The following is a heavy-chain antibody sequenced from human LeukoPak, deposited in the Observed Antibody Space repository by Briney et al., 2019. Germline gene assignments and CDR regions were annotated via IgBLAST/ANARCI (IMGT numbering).Heavy chain of an antibody. V-gene: IGHV3-30*18. Sequence: GGSLRLSCAASGFTFSNSGMHWVRQAPGKGLEWVTVISYDGSNKYFADSVKGRFTISRDNSKNTLYLQMNSLRVEDTAVYYCAKDVRGYSGYEVMDYWGQGTLVTVSS. D-gene: IGHD5-12*01. CDR1: GFTFSNSG. CDR3: AKDVRGYSGYEVMDY. J-gene: IGHJ4*02. CDR2: ISYDGSNK.